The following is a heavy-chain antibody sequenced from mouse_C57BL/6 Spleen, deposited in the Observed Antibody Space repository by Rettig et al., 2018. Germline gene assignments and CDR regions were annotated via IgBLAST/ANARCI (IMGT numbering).Heavy chain of an antibody. J-gene: IGHJ2*01. V-gene: IGHV5-17*01. CDR2: ISSGSSTI. CDR3: ARRDYGSSYYFDY. D-gene: IGHD1-1*01. CDR1: GFTFSDYG. Sequence: LVKPGGSLKLSCAASGFTFSDYGMHWVRQAPEKGLEWVAYISSGSSTIYYADTVKGRFTISRDNAKNTLFLQMTSLRSEDTAMYYCARRDYGSSYYFDYWGQGTTLTVSS.